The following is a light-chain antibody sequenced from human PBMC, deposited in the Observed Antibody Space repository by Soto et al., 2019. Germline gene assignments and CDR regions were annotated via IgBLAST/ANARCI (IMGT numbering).Light chain of an antibody. CDR3: QERSNWPLALT. CDR1: QNIGNY. V-gene: IGKV3-11*01. Sequence: EIVLTQSPATLSSSPGERVTLSCRASQNIGNYLAWYQQKPGQAPRLLIYEASNRATGIPPRFSGSGSGTDFTLTISSLEPEDFAVYFCQERSNWPLALTFGGGTKV. J-gene: IGKJ4*01. CDR2: EAS.